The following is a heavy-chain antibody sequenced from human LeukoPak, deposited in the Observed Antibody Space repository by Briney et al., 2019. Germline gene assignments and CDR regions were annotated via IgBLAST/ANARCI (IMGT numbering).Heavy chain of an antibody. D-gene: IGHD4-17*01. CDR3: ARIADSLGGDRHFDY. J-gene: IGHJ4*02. CDR2: IYHSGST. Sequence: SETLSLTCTVSGGSISSGGYYWSWIRQPPGKGLEWIGYIYHSGSTYYNPSLKSRVTISVDTSKNQFSLKLSSVTAADTAVYYCARIADSLGGDRHFDYWGQGTLVTVSS. V-gene: IGHV4-30-2*05. CDR1: GGSISSGGYY.